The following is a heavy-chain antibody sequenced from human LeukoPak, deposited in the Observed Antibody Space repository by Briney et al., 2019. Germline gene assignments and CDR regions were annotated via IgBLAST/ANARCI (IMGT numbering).Heavy chain of an antibody. CDR1: GGSFYNYY. CDR3: ARVRTGDYKPPDFYVDY. CDR2: IYYRRRT. Sequence: SVTLSLTCTVCGGSFYNYYWMWLPQPPGKGLVWVGTIYYRRRTNYNPFLKSQITISITTSKNHLSLNLTSVTAEDTAVYYSARVRTGDYKPPDFYVDYWGQGTLVTVSS. V-gene: IGHV4-59*13. J-gene: IGHJ4*02. D-gene: IGHD3-9*01.